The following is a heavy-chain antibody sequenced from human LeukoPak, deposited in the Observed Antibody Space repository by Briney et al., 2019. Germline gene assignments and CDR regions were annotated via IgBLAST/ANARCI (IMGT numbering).Heavy chain of an antibody. CDR3: ARATRIIRGGYYDSSGPSEDYFDY. J-gene: IGHJ4*02. CDR2: IYHSGST. Sequence: SETLSLTCTVSGGSISSSSYYWGWIRQPPGKGLEWIGSIYHSGSTNYNPSLKSRVTISVDTSKNQFSLKLSSVTAADTAVYYCARATRIIRGGYYDSSGPSEDYFDYWGQGTLVTVSS. V-gene: IGHV4-39*07. CDR1: GGSISSSSYY. D-gene: IGHD3-22*01.